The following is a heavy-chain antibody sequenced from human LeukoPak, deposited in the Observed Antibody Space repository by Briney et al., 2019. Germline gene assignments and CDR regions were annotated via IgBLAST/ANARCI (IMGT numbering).Heavy chain of an antibody. V-gene: IGHV4-59*01. CDR2: IYYSGST. J-gene: IGHJ4*02. CDR3: ARGRGRILYFDY. Sequence: SEILSLTCTVSGGSISSYYWSWIRQPPGKGLEWIGYIYYSGSTNYNPSLKSRVTISVDTSKNQFSLKLSSVTAADTAVYYCARGRGRILYFDYWGQGTLVTVSS. D-gene: IGHD2-15*01. CDR1: GGSISSYY.